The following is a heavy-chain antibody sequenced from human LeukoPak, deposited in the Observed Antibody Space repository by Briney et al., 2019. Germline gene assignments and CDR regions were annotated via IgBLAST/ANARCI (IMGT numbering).Heavy chain of an antibody. D-gene: IGHD6-13*01. J-gene: IGHJ4*02. CDR2: INPNSGGT. CDR1: GYTFTGYY. CDR3: ARVGEIAAVPIYYFDY. Sequence: ASVKVSCKASGYTFTGYYMHWVRQAPGQGLEWMGWINPNSGGTNYAQKFQGGVTMTRDTSISTAYMELSRLRSDDTAVYYCARVGEIAAVPIYYFDYWGQGTLVTVSS. V-gene: IGHV1-2*02.